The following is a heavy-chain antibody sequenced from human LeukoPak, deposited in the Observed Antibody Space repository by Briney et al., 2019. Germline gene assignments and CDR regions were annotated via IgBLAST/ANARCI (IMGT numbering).Heavy chain of an antibody. CDR1: GGSISSYY. CDR3: ARDTYSYDSSAYYYYYMDV. V-gene: IGHV4-59*01. J-gene: IGHJ6*03. Sequence: SETLSLTCTVSGGSISSYYWSWIRQAPGKGLEWIGYIYYNGNANYNPSLRSRVTLSVDTSNNQFSLRLSSVTAADTAVYYCARDTYSYDSSAYYYYYMDVWGQGTTVTVSS. D-gene: IGHD3-22*01. CDR2: IYYNGNA.